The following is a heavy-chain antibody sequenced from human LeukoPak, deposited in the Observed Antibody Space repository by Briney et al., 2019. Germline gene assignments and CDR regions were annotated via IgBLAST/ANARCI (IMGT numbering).Heavy chain of an antibody. V-gene: IGHV3-7*03. D-gene: IGHD6-19*01. CDR1: GFTFRTYE. CDR2: IKQDGGEK. J-gene: IGHJ3*02. CDR3: ARAFWSGWYPWAFDI. Sequence: GGSLRLSCAAFGFTFRTYEMNWVRQAPGKGLEWVANIKQDGGEKYYVDSVKGRFTISRDNAKNSLYLQMNSLRAEDTAVYYCARAFWSGWYPWAFDIWGQGTMVTVSS.